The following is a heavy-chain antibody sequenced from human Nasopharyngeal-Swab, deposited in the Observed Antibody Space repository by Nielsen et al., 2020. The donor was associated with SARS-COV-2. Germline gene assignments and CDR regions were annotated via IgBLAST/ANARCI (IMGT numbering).Heavy chain of an antibody. CDR1: GFTFSNAW. CDR3: ARDLSGYYTFDV. Sequence: GGSLRLSCAASGFTFSNAWMSWVRQAPGKGLEWVGRIKSKTDGGTTDYAAPVKGRFTISRDDSKNTLYLQMNSLRPDDTALYYCARDLSGYYTFDVWGQGTMVTVSS. J-gene: IGHJ3*01. CDR2: IKSKTDGGTT. D-gene: IGHD3-22*01. V-gene: IGHV3-15*01.